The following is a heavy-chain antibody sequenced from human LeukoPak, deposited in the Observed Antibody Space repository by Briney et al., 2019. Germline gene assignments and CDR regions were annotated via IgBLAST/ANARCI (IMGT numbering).Heavy chain of an antibody. J-gene: IGHJ4*02. Sequence: SETLSLTCIVCGGSVSSTTYYWGWFRQPPGKGLEWIGSIYYNGYTYYNPSLKSRLTMSVDTSRNQFSLELSSVTAADTAVHYCARHDYDSSGYRRDYYFDYWGQGTLVTVSS. CDR3: ARHDYDSSGYRRDYYFDY. V-gene: IGHV4-39*01. D-gene: IGHD3-22*01. CDR1: GGSVSSTTYY. CDR2: IYYNGYT.